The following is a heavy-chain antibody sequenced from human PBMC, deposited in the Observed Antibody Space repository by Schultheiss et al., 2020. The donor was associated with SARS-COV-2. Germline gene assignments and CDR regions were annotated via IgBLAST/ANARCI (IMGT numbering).Heavy chain of an antibody. Sequence: GESLKISCAASGFTVSSNYMSWVRQAPGKGLEWVAVISYDGSNKYYADSVKGRFTISRDNPKNTLSLQMNSLRAEDTAVYYCTKDGQPGYGMDVWGQGTTVTVSS. CDR1: GFTVSSNY. J-gene: IGHJ6*02. V-gene: IGHV3-30*18. CDR3: TKDGQPGYGMDV. CDR2: ISYDGSNK. D-gene: IGHD3-10*01.